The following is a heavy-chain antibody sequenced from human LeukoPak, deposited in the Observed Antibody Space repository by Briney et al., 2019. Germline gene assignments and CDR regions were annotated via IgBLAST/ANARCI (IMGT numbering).Heavy chain of an antibody. CDR2: IYYSGST. V-gene: IGHV4-39*07. CDR3: ARDFSSSSTVYYYYYMDV. Sequence: SETLSLTCTVSDGSISSSSYYWGWIRQPPGKGLEWIGNIYYSGSTYYNPSLKSRVTISLDTSKNQFSLKLSSVTAADTAIYYCARDFSSSSTVYYYYYMDVWGKGTTVTVSS. D-gene: IGHD6-6*01. J-gene: IGHJ6*03. CDR1: DGSISSSSYY.